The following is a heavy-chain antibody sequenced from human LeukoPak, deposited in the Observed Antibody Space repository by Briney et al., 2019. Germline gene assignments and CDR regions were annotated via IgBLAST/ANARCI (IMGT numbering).Heavy chain of an antibody. V-gene: IGHV3-30-3*02. CDR2: ISYDGSNK. J-gene: IGHJ4*02. Sequence: GKSLRLSCAASGFTFSGYPIHWVRQAPGKGLEWVAVISYDGSNKYYADSVKGRFTISRDNSKNTLYLQMNSLRAEDTAIYYCAKTYYYDSSGYYYVFDYWGQGTLVTVSS. CDR1: GFTFSGYP. D-gene: IGHD3-22*01. CDR3: AKTYYYDSSGYYYVFDY.